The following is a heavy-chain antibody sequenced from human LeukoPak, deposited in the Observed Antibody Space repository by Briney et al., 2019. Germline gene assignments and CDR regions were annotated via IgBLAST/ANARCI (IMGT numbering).Heavy chain of an antibody. CDR1: GVALTSSGMC. Sequence: ESGPALWRPTQALTLTCTFYGVALTSSGMCMKWIRQPPGKALEWLARIDWDDDKFYRTSLKTRLTISKDTSKNQVVLIMTNMDPVDTATYSCARMGFYASRRPLDYSGHGTPVTVSS. V-gene: IGHV2-70*17. J-gene: IGHJ4*01. CDR3: ARMGFYASRRPLDY. CDR2: IDWDDDK. D-gene: IGHD3-10*01.